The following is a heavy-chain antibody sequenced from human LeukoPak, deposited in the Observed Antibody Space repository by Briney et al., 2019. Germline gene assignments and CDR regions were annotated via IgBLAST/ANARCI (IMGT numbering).Heavy chain of an antibody. J-gene: IGHJ4*02. D-gene: IGHD6-19*01. Sequence: APVKVSCKASGYTFTGYYMHWVRQAPGQGLEWMGWINPNSGGTNYAQKFQGRVTMTRDTSISTAYMELSRLRPDDTAVYYCARDRTRTGYSSGWYHDYWGQGTLVTVSS. CDR2: INPNSGGT. CDR1: GYTFTGYY. CDR3: ARDRTRTGYSSGWYHDY. V-gene: IGHV1-2*02.